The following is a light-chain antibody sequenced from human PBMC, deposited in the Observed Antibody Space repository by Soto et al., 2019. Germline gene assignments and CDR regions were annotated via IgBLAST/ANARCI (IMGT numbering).Light chain of an antibody. CDR1: SSDVGAYNY. CDR3: SSYAGGNRV. J-gene: IGLJ2*01. Sequence: QSALTQPPSASGSPGQSVTISCTGTSSDVGAYNYVSWYQQHPGKAPKLMIYEVTKRPSGVPDPFSGSKSGNTASLTVSGLQAEDEADYYCSSYAGGNRVFGGGTKLTVL. V-gene: IGLV2-8*01. CDR2: EVT.